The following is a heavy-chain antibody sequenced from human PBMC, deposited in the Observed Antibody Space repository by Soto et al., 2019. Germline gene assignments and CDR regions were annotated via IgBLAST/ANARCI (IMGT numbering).Heavy chain of an antibody. CDR3: AADRNYYDSSGYYAAFDI. D-gene: IGHD3-22*01. CDR2: IVVGSGNT. J-gene: IGHJ3*02. Sequence: ASVKVSCKASGFTFTSSAVQWVRQARGQRLEWIGWIVVGSGNTNYAQKFQERVTITRDMSTSTAYMELSSLRSEDTAVYYCAADRNYYDSSGYYAAFDIWGQGTMVTVSS. CDR1: GFTFTSSA. V-gene: IGHV1-58*01.